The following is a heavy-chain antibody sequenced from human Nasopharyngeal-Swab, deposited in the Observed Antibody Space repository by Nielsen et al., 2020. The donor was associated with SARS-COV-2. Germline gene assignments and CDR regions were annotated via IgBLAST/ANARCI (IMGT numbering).Heavy chain of an antibody. CDR1: GGSISSSSW. Sequence: SETLSLTCAVSGGSISSSSWWSWVRQPPGKGLEWIGEIYHSGSTNYNPSLKSRVTISVDKSKNQFSLKLSSVTAADTAVYYCASGDPTGYSSSLVRTFDYWGQGTLVTVSS. V-gene: IGHV4-4*02. D-gene: IGHD6-13*01. CDR2: IYHSGST. CDR3: ASGDPTGYSSSLVRTFDY. J-gene: IGHJ4*02.